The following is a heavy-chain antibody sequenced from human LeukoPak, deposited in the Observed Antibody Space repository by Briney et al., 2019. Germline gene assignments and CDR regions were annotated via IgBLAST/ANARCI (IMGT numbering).Heavy chain of an antibody. J-gene: IGHJ5*02. CDR1: GFTFSSYG. CDR3: AKGGSTLKWFDP. D-gene: IGHD2-2*01. CDR2: ISYDGSNK. Sequence: GGSLRLSCAASGFTFSSYGMHWVRQAPGKGLEWVAVISYDGSNKYYADSVKGRFTISRDNSKNTLYLQMNSLRAEDTAVYYCAKGGSTLKWFDPWGQGTLVTVSS. V-gene: IGHV3-30*18.